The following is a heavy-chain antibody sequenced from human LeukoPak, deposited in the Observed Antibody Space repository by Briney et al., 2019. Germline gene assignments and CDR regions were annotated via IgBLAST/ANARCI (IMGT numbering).Heavy chain of an antibody. Sequence: ASVKVSCKASGYTFTSYYIHWVRQAPGQGLEWMGVINPSGGGTSYAQKFEGRVAMTRDTSTSTVYMDLSSLRSEDTAVYYCARVAVRDGFDIWGQGTMVTVSS. CDR3: ARVAVRDGFDI. V-gene: IGHV1-46*01. CDR2: INPSGGGT. D-gene: IGHD6-19*01. J-gene: IGHJ3*02. CDR1: GYTFTSYY.